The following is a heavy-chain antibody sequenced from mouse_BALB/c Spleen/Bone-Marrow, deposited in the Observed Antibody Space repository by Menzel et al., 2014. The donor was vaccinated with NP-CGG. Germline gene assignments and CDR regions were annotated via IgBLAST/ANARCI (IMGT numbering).Heavy chain of an antibody. CDR2: IRNKANGYTT. CDR1: GFTFTDYY. V-gene: IGHV7-3*02. CDR3: ARDMGLLRFDY. D-gene: IGHD2-3*01. J-gene: IGHJ2*01. Sequence: DVHLVESGGGLVQPGGSLRLSCATSGFTFTDYYMSWVRQPPGKALEWLTFIRNKANGYTTEYSASVKGRFTISRDNSQSILYLQMNTLRAEDSATYYCARDMGLLRFDYWGQGTTLTVSS.